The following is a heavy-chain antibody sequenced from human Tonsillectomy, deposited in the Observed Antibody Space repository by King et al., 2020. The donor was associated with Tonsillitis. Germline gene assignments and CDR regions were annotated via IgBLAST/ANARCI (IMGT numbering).Heavy chain of an antibody. CDR1: GFTFSSYA. V-gene: IGHV3-23*04. D-gene: IGHD3-22*01. CDR3: AKDLHRSGSQPGY. Sequence: VQLVQSGGGLVQPGGSLRLSCAASGFTFSSYAMSWVRQAPGKGLEWVSAISGSGGSTYYADSVKGRFTISRDNSKNTLYLQMNSLRAEDTAGDDGAKDLHRSGSQPGYWGQGTLVTVS. J-gene: IGHJ4*02. CDR2: ISGSGGST.